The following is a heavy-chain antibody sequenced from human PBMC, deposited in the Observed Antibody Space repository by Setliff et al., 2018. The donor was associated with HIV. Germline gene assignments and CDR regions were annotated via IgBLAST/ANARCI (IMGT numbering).Heavy chain of an antibody. CDR3: ATSTSRFFWNGFYQGGFGSRNSHSFEN. CDR2: MHPNSGAT. CDR1: GYTFTASY. Sequence: GASVKVSCKTSGYTFTASYLHWVRQAPGQGLQWMGWMHPNSGATKYAQKFRDRVTLTGDTSISPASMELSSLKSDDTAMYYCATSTSRFFWNGFYQGGFGSRNSHSFENWGQGTLVTVSS. D-gene: IGHD3-3*01. V-gene: IGHV1-2*02. J-gene: IGHJ4*02.